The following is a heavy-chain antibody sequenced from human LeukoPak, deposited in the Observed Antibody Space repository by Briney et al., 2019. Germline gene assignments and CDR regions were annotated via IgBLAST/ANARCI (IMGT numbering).Heavy chain of an antibody. J-gene: IGHJ5*02. Sequence: ASVKVSCKASGYSFPSHYMHWVRQAPGQGLEWMGLINPRGTSTIYAEKFQGRIIMTRDMSTTTDYMELSSLKSDDTAVYYCARDNSIHERGWWFDPWGQGTLVTVSS. D-gene: IGHD4-23*01. CDR2: INPRGTST. CDR1: GYSFPSHY. V-gene: IGHV1-46*01. CDR3: ARDNSIHERGWWFDP.